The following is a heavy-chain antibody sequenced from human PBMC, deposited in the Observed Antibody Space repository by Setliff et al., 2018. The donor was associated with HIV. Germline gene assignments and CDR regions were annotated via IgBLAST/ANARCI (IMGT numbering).Heavy chain of an antibody. D-gene: IGHD3-3*01. V-gene: IGHV4-31*03. CDR3: ARVCPPVRYNFWSGYYPKAGYFDY. Sequence: SETLSLTCTVSGGSISSGVYYWSWIRHHPGKGLEWIGYIHYSGSMYYNPSLKSRVTISVDTSKNQFSLKLSSVTAADTAVYYCARVCPPVRYNFWSGYYPKAGYFDYWGQGALVTVS. J-gene: IGHJ4*02. CDR1: GGSISSGVYY. CDR2: IHYSGSM.